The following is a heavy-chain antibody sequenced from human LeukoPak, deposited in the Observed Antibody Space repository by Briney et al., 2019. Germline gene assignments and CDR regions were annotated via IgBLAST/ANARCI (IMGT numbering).Heavy chain of an antibody. Sequence: SETLSLTCTVSGGSISSSSYYWGWIRQPPGKGLEWIGSIYYSGSTYYNPSLKSRVTISVDTSKNQFSLKLSSVTAADTAVYYCARALSSGWYYGVAEYFQHWGQGTLVTVSS. J-gene: IGHJ1*01. D-gene: IGHD6-13*01. CDR3: ARALSSGWYYGVAEYFQH. CDR1: GGSISSSSYY. CDR2: IYYSGST. V-gene: IGHV4-39*01.